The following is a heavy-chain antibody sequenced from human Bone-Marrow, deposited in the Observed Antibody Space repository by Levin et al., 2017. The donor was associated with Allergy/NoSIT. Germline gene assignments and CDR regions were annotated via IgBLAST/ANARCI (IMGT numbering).Heavy chain of an antibody. CDR3: ARDDYSDFTGWV. CDR1: GASVSSDTYY. V-gene: IGHV4-61*01. J-gene: IGHJ4*02. CDR2: ISSSGST. D-gene: IGHD3-9*01. Sequence: ESLKISCTVSGASVSSDTYYWSWIRQPPGKGLEWIGYISSSGSTYYSPSLMTRVTISVHTSKNQFSLNLSSVTAADTAVYYCARDDYSDFTGWVWGQGSLVTVSS.